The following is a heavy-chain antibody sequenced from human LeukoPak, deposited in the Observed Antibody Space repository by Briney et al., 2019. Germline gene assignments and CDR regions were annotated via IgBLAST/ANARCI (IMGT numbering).Heavy chain of an antibody. CDR1: GYTFTGYY. V-gene: IGHV1-2*02. D-gene: IGHD3-10*01. CDR2: INPNSGGT. J-gene: IGHJ4*02. CDR3: ARVWWFGDQEVGLFDY. Sequence: ASVKVSCKASGYTFTGYYMHWVRQAPGQGLEWMGWINPNSGGTNYAQKFQGRVTMTRDTSISTAYMELSRLRSDDTAVYYCARVWWFGDQEVGLFDYWGQGTLVTVSS.